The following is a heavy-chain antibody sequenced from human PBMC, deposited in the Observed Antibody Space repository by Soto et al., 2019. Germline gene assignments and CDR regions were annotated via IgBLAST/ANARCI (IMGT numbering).Heavy chain of an antibody. Sequence: EVQLVESGGGLVKPGGSVSLSCAASGFSFSTFTMNWVRQAPGKGLEWFSCNDTSRTYIYYAESVTGRFTISRDNAKKSVYMQMNSLRAEDTAVYYCAREEGSYNGNDGHRDVLGQGTTVTVSS. D-gene: IGHD1-20*01. CDR1: GFSFSTFT. CDR2: NDTSRTYI. V-gene: IGHV3-21*01. CDR3: AREEGSYNGNDGHRDV. J-gene: IGHJ6*02.